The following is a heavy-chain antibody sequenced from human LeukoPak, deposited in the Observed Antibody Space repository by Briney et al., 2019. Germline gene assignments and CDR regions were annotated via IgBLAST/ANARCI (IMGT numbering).Heavy chain of an antibody. CDR3: ARHTASMTHFGF. J-gene: IGHJ4*02. CDR2: VYYMGST. Sequence: PSETLSLTCTVSNGSITNRNFFWSWIRQPPGKRLEWIGNVYYMGSTYYNPSLESRVTVSVDTSKNHFSLKVFSVTAADTAVYYCARHTASMTHFGFWGQGTLVTVSS. CDR1: NGSITNRNFF. D-gene: IGHD6-6*01. V-gene: IGHV4-39*01.